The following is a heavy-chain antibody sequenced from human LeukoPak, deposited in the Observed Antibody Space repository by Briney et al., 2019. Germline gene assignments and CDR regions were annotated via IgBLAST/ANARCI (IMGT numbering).Heavy chain of an antibody. J-gene: IGHJ5*02. CDR1: GGSISSYY. V-gene: IGHV4-59*01. CDR2: IYYSGST. Sequence: SETLSLTCTVSGGSISSYYWSWIRQPPGKGLEWIGYIYYSGSTNYNPSLKSRVTISVDTSKNQFSLKLSSVTAADTAVYYCAALWVGATRWFDPWGQGTLVTVSS. CDR3: AALWVGATRWFDP. D-gene: IGHD1-26*01.